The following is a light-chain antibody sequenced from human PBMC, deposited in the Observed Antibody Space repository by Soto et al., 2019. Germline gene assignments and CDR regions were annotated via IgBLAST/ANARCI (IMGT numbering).Light chain of an antibody. Sequence: IVLTQSPGTLSLSPGERTTLSCRASQSVSSNYLAWYQKKPGQAPRLLIYDASNRATGIPDRFSGSGSGTDFTLTISRLEPEDFAVYYCQQYGSSPFNFGQGTKVEIK. CDR3: QQYGSSPFN. CDR2: DAS. V-gene: IGKV3-20*01. J-gene: IGKJ2*01. CDR1: QSVSSNY.